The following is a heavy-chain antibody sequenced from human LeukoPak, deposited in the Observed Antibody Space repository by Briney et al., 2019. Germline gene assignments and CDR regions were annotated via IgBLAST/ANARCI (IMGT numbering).Heavy chain of an antibody. CDR2: IYPGDSDT. D-gene: IGHD6-13*01. J-gene: IGHJ1*01. Sequence: GESLKISCKGSGYSFTSYWIGWVRQMPGKGLEWMGIIYPGDSDTRYSPSFQGQVTISADKSIGTAYLQWSSLKASDTAMYYCARSGSSWYLYFQHWGQGTLVTVSS. CDR1: GYSFTSYW. V-gene: IGHV5-51*01. CDR3: ARSGSSWYLYFQH.